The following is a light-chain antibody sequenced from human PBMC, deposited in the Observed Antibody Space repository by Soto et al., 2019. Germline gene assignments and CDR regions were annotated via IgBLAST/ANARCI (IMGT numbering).Light chain of an antibody. CDR2: GAS. CDR3: QQYERSLT. V-gene: IGKV3-20*01. Sequence: IVLTQSPGTLSLSPGERTTLSCRASQSISRYLAWYQQKPGQGPRLLIYGASSRATGIPDRFSGSGSGTDFTLTISRLEPEDFGVYYCQQYERSLTFGGGTKVDIK. J-gene: IGKJ4*01. CDR1: QSISRY.